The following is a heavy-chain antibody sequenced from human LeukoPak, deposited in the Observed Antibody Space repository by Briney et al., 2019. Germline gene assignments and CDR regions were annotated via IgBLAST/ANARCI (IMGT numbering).Heavy chain of an antibody. Sequence: ASVKVSCKASGGTFSSYAISWVRQATGQGLEWMGWMNPNSGNTGYAQKFQGRVTMTRNTSISTAYMELSSLRSEDTAVYYCARDEGDSWTYYGMDVWGQGTTVTVSS. CDR3: ARDEGDSWTYYGMDV. D-gene: IGHD6-13*01. V-gene: IGHV1-8*02. CDR1: GGTFSSYA. J-gene: IGHJ6*02. CDR2: MNPNSGNT.